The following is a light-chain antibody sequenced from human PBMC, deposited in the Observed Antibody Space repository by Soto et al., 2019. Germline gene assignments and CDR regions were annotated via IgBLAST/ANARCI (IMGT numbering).Light chain of an antibody. J-gene: IGKJ5*01. CDR1: QNINNY. V-gene: IGKV1-33*01. Sequence: DIQMTQSPSSLAASVGERVTITCQASQNINNYLNWYQQKPGRAPKLLIYDASNLEAGVPSRFRGSGSGTDFTFTISRLQPEDIATYYCQQYENLPTFGQGTRLE. CDR3: QQYENLPT. CDR2: DAS.